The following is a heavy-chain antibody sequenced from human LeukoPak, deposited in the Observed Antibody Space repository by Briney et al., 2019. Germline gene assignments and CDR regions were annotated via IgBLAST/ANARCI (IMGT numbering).Heavy chain of an antibody. CDR2: ISGSSTI. V-gene: IGHV3-48*01. D-gene: IGHD6-6*01. CDR3: ARGQLAYFEY. Sequence: PGGSLRLSCAASGFTFSSYSMNWVRQAPGKGLEWVSYISGSSTIYHADSVKGRFTISRDNAKNSLYLQMNSLRAEDTAVYHCARGQLAYFEYWGQGTLVTVSS. J-gene: IGHJ4*02. CDR1: GFTFSSYS.